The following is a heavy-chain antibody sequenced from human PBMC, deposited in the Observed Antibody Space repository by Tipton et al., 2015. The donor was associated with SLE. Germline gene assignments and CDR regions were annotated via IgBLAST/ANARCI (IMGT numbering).Heavy chain of an antibody. D-gene: IGHD6-6*01. CDR3: TKGNTDARPHDF. CDR1: GFTLSSYT. Sequence: SLRLSCAASGFTLSSYTMSWLRLGPGMGLEWVSLIYAGGSTHYVDSVKGRFTISRDASKNTLYMEMNNLRPEDTAMYYCTKGNTDARPHDFWGQGTLVTVSS. V-gene: IGHV3-23*03. J-gene: IGHJ4*02. CDR2: IYAGGST.